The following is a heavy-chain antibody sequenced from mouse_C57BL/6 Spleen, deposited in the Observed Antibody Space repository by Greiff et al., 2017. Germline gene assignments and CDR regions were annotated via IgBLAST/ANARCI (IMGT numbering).Heavy chain of an antibody. J-gene: IGHJ3*01. Sequence: QVQLQQPGAELVKPGASVKMSCKASGYTFTSYWITWVKQRPGQGLEWIGDIYPGSGSTNYNEKFKSKATLTVDTSSSTAYMQLSSLTSEDSAVYYCARWGTPGAWFAYWGQGTLVTVSA. CDR1: GYTFTSYW. CDR3: ARWGTPGAWFAY. D-gene: IGHD3-3*01. CDR2: IYPGSGST. V-gene: IGHV1-55*01.